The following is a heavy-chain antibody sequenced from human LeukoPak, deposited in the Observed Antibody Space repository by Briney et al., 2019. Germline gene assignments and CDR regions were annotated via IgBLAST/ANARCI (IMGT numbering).Heavy chain of an antibody. V-gene: IGHV3-23*01. Sequence: GGSLRLSSAASGFTFSNFAMMWVRQAPRTGLQWVSTITGYGATFYADSVRGRFTIFRDTSMNTLFLQMNSLGAEDTAVYYCAKGAAAGKVDWFDPWGQGTLVTVSS. CDR2: ITGYGAT. J-gene: IGHJ5*02. CDR1: GFTFSNFA. CDR3: AKGAAAGKVDWFDP. D-gene: IGHD6-13*01.